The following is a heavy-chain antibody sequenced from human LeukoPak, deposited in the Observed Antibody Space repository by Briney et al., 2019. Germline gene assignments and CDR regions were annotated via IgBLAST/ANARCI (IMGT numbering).Heavy chain of an antibody. CDR2: ISASGGST. V-gene: IGHV3-23*01. J-gene: IGHJ6*02. Sequence: PGGSLRLSCAASGFTFNTYARSWVRQAPGKGLEWVSGISASGGSTYYADSVKGRFTISRDNSKNTLYLQMNSLRAEDTAVYYCARDHDSSSWQYYYYYGMDVWGQGTTVTVSS. CDR1: GFTFNTYA. D-gene: IGHD6-13*01. CDR3: ARDHDSSSWQYYYYYGMDV.